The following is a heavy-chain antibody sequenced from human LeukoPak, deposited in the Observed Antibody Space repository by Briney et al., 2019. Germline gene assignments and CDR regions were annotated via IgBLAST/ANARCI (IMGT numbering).Heavy chain of an antibody. D-gene: IGHD1-1*01. CDR1: GYTFTSYG. J-gene: IGHJ4*02. V-gene: IGHV7-4-1*02. Sequence: SVKVSCKASGYTFTSYGISWVRQAPGQGLEWMGWINTNTGNPTYAQGFTGRFVFSLDTSVSTAYLQISSLKAEDTAVYFCARDWGGWNQAYWGQGTLITVSS. CDR2: INTNTGNP. CDR3: ARDWGGWNQAY.